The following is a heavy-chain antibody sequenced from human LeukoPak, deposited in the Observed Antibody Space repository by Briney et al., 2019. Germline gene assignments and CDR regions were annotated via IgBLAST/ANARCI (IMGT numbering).Heavy chain of an antibody. V-gene: IGHV3-66*01. D-gene: IGHD1-26*01. CDR1: GFTFSSYA. CDR2: IYSGGST. CDR3: AKDDSMGKWELGGAFDI. Sequence: GGSLRLSCAASGFTFSSYAMSWVRQAPGKGLEWVSVIYSGGSTYYADSVKGRFTISRDNSKNTLYLQMNSLRAEDTAVYYCAKDDSMGKWELGGAFDIWGQGTMVTVSS. J-gene: IGHJ3*02.